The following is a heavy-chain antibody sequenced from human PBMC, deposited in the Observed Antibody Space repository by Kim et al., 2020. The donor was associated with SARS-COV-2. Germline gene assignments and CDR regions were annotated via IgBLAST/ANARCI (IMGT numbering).Heavy chain of an antibody. V-gene: IGHV3-30*01. D-gene: IGHD2-15*01. J-gene: IGHJ4*02. Sequence: YAAAVKGPFTIPRDNSKNTLYLQMHSLRAEDTAVDYCARDGRSYSYFDSWGQGTLVTASS. CDR3: ARDGRSYSYFDS.